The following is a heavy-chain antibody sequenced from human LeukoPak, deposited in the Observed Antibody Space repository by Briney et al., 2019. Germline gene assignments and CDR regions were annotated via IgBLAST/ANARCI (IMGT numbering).Heavy chain of an antibody. J-gene: IGHJ4*02. CDR1: GYSISSGYY. V-gene: IGHV4-38-2*02. CDR3: VSGKSGYDFSDFDY. D-gene: IGHD5-12*01. CDR2: IYHSGST. Sequence: PSETLSLTCTVSGYSISSGYYWGWIRQPPGKGLEWIGSIYHSGSTYYNPSLKSRVTISVDTSKNQFSLKLSSVTAADTAVYYCVSGKSGYDFSDFDYWGQGTLVTVSS.